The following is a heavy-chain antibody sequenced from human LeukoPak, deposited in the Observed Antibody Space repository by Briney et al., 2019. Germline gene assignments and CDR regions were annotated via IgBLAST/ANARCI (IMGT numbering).Heavy chain of an antibody. Sequence: SETLSLTCAVYGGSFSGYYWGWIRQPPGKGLEWIGSIYYSGSTYYNPSLKSRVTISVDTSKNQFSLKLSSVTAADTAVYYCAGGEGSSWYRGAFDIWGQGTMVTVSS. D-gene: IGHD6-13*01. CDR2: IYYSGST. CDR1: GGSFSGYY. CDR3: AGGEGSSWYRGAFDI. V-gene: IGHV4-34*01. J-gene: IGHJ3*02.